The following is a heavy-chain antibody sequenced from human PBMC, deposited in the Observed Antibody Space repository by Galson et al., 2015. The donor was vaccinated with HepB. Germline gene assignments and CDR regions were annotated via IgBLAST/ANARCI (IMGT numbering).Heavy chain of an antibody. V-gene: IGHV1-69*04. CDR3: ARDEVPAAISGAFDI. Sequence: SVKVSCKASGGTFSSYAISWVRQAPGQGLEWMGRIIPILGIANYAQKFQGRVTITADKSTSTAYMELSSLRSEDTAVYYCARDEVPAAISGAFDIWGQGAMVTVSS. CDR2: IIPILGIA. J-gene: IGHJ3*02. D-gene: IGHD2-2*02. CDR1: GGTFSSYA.